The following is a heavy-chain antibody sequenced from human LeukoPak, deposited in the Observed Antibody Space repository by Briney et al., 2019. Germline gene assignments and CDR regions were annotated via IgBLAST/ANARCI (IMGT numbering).Heavy chain of an antibody. CDR3: ARGLMVRGEIDY. CDR2: MNPNSGNT. CDR1: GYTFTSYD. D-gene: IGHD3-10*01. J-gene: IGHJ4*02. V-gene: IGHV1-8*01. Sequence: ASVRVSCKASGYTFTSYDINWVRQATGQGLEWMGWMNPNSGNTGYAQKFQGRVTMTRNTSISTAYMELSSLRSEDTAVYYCARGLMVRGEIDYWGQGTLVTVSS.